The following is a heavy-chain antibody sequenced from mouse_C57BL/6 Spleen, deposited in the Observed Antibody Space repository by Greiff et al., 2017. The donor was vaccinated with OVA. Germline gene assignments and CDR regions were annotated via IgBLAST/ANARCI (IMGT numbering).Heavy chain of an antibody. Sequence: QVQLQQSGAELVRPGSSVKLSCKASGYTFTSYWMHWVKQRPIQGLEWIGNIDPSDSETHYNQKFKDKATLTVDKSSSTAYMQLSSLTSEDSAVYYCARSERLLLDYWGQGTTLTVSS. CDR1: GYTFTSYW. V-gene: IGHV1-52*01. D-gene: IGHD2-3*01. J-gene: IGHJ2*01. CDR3: ARSERLLLDY. CDR2: IDPSDSET.